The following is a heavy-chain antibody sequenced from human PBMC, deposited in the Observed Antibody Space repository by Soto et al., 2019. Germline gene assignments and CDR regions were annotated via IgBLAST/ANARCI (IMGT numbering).Heavy chain of an antibody. D-gene: IGHD6-13*01. V-gene: IGHV4-59*01. CDR2: IHCSGST. Sequence: SETHSLTRPVSGDPLSGENWGWIPQHPAEEFEWIEYIHCSGSTNYNPSLKNRVTIAADTSKNQFSLKRRSVASADTAVYYWARGAIAAQAFDSWGQGTLVTVSS. CDR3: ARGAIAAQAFDS. CDR1: GDPLSGEN. J-gene: IGHJ4*02.